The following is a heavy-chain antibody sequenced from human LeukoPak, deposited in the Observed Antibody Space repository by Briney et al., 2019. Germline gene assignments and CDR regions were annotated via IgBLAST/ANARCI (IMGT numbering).Heavy chain of an antibody. CDR2: IYYSGST. CDR1: GDSIYNNY. J-gene: IGHJ4*02. CDR3: ARNRMDSSSWSRYYFDY. Sequence: SETLSLTCTVSGDSIYNNYWGWIRQSPGRGLEWIGYIYYSGSTYYNPSLKSRVTISVDTSKNQFSLKLSSVTAADTAVYYCARNRMDSSSWSRYYFDYWGQGTLVTVSS. D-gene: IGHD6-13*01. V-gene: IGHV4-59*06.